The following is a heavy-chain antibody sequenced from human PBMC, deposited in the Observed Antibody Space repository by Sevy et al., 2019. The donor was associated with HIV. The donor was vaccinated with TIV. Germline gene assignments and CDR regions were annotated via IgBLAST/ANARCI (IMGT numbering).Heavy chain of an antibody. V-gene: IGHV3-9*01. CDR1: GFTFDDYA. Sequence: SLRLSCAASGFTFDDYAMHWVRQAPGKGLEWVSGISGNSGSIGYADSVKGRFTISRDNAKNSPYLQMNSLRAEDTALYYCAKDAHYDILTGSRFDYWGQGTLVTVSS. D-gene: IGHD3-9*01. CDR3: AKDAHYDILTGSRFDY. CDR2: ISGNSGSI. J-gene: IGHJ4*02.